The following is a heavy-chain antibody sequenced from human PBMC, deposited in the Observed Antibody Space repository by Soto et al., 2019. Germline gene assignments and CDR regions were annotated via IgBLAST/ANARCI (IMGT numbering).Heavy chain of an antibody. CDR2: IYWDDDR. Sequence: QVTLKEAGPTLLKPTQTLTLTCTFSGFSLSTSGMGVGWIRQPPGKALEWLALIYWDDDRRHSTSLKSRLTITKDTPKNQVVLTMTNMAPVDTATYYCARRYYDTVTGLPSYFDYWGQGTLVTVSS. CDR3: ARRYYDTVTGLPSYFDY. D-gene: IGHD3-9*01. J-gene: IGHJ4*02. CDR1: GFSLSTSGMG. V-gene: IGHV2-5*02.